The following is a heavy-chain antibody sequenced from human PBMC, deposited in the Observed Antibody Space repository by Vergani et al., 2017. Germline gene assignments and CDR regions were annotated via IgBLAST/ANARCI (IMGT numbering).Heavy chain of an antibody. V-gene: IGHV4-38-2*02. D-gene: IGHD6-19*01. CDR3: ARLAVAGSYDAFDI. CDR2: IYHSGST. CDR1: GYSISSGYY. Sequence: QVQLQESGPGLVKPSETLSLTCTVSGYSISSGYYWGWIRQPPGKGLEWIGSIYHSGSTYYNPSLKSRVTISVDTSKNQFSLKLSSVTAADTAVYYCARLAVAGSYDAFDIWGQGTMVTVSS. J-gene: IGHJ3*02.